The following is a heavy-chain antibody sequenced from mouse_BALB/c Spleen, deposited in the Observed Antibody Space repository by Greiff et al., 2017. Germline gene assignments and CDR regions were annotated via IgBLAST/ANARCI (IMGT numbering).Heavy chain of an antibody. Sequence: VKLQESGPELVRPGVSVKISCKGSSYTFTDYAMHWVKQSHAKSLEWIGVISTYYGNTNYNQKFKGKATMTVDKSSSTAYMELARLTSEDSAVYYCARAKGYGSSFAWFAYWGQGTLVTVSA. D-gene: IGHD1-1*01. CDR2: ISTYYGNT. CDR3: ARAKGYGSSFAWFAY. CDR1: SYTFTDYA. V-gene: IGHV1-67*01. J-gene: IGHJ3*01.